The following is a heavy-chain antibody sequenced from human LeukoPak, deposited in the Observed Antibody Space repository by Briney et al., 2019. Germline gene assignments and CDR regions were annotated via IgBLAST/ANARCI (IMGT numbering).Heavy chain of an antibody. D-gene: IGHD4-17*01. Sequence: GASVKVSCKASGYTFTSYDINWVRQATGQGLEWMGWMNPNSGNTGYAQKFQGRVTMTRNTSISTAYMELSSLRSEDTAVYYCARGRRRNGGATVFFDYWGQGTLVTVSS. V-gene: IGHV1-8*01. CDR2: MNPNSGNT. CDR1: GYTFTSYD. CDR3: ARGRRRNGGATVFFDY. J-gene: IGHJ4*02.